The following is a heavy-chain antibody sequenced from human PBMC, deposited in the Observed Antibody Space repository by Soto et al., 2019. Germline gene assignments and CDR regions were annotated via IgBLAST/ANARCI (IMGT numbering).Heavy chain of an antibody. J-gene: IGHJ4*02. D-gene: IGHD5-12*01. CDR3: AKGKYIVATILGYYFDY. V-gene: IGHV3-23*01. CDR2: ISGSGGST. CDR1: GFTFSSYA. Sequence: EVQLLESGGGLVQPGGSLRLSCAASGFTFSSYAMSWVRQAPGKGLEWVSAISGSGGSTYYADSVKGRFTISRDNSKNTLYLQMNSLRAEDTAVYYCAKGKYIVATILGYYFDYWGQGTLVTVSS.